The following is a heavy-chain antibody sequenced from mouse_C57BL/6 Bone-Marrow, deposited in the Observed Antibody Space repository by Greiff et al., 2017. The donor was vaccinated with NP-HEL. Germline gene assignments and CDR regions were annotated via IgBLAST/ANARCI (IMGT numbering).Heavy chain of an antibody. CDR1: GFTFTDYY. D-gene: IGHD4-1*01. CDR3: ARYIAWDNYYAMDY. V-gene: IGHV7-3*01. J-gene: IGHJ4*01. Sequence: EVHLVESGGGLVQPGGSLSLSCAASGFTFTDYYMSWVRQPPGKALEWLGFIRNKANGYTTEYSASVKGRFTISRDNSQSILYLQMNALRAEDSATYYCARYIAWDNYYAMDYWGQGTSVTVSS. CDR2: IRNKANGYTT.